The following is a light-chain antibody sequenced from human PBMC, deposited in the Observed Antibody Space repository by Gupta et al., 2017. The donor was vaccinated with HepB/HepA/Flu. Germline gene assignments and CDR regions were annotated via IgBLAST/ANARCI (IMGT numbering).Light chain of an antibody. CDR1: SSNIGRNT. Sequence: QSVLTQPPSASGTPGPTVTISCSGSSSNIGRNTVDWYQHVPGTAPKLLIDYSDQRPSGVNDRCSCYKADNYASRETRGLHSEEEADDYWAASDASLNAYVFGSGTKVTVL. V-gene: IGLV1-44*01. CDR2: YSD. J-gene: IGLJ1*01. CDR3: AASDASLNAYV.